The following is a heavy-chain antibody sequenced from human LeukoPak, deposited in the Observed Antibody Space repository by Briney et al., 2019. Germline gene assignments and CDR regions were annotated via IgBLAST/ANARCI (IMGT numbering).Heavy chain of an antibody. V-gene: IGHV3-21*04. CDR2: ISSTSSYI. Sequence: GGSLRLSCAASGFTFSSYSMNWVRQAPGKGLEWVSSISSTSSYIYYADSVKGRFTISRDNAKNSLYLQMNSLRAEDTAVYYCAFLAGDSSGYSTENDAFDIWGQGTMVTVSS. CDR3: AFLAGDSSGYSTENDAFDI. D-gene: IGHD3-22*01. CDR1: GFTFSSYS. J-gene: IGHJ3*02.